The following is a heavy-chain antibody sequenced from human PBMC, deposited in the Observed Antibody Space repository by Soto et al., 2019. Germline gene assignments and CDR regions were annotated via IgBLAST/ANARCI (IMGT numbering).Heavy chain of an antibody. J-gene: IGHJ4*02. D-gene: IGHD5-18*01. CDR2: IYYSGST. CDR1: GGSISSYY. CDR3: ARGRIHRWDPYDY. V-gene: IGHV4-59*01. Sequence: PSETLSLTCTVSGGSISSYYWSWIRQPPGKGLEWIGYIYYSGSTNYNPSLKSRVTISVDTSKNQFSLKLSSVTAADTALYYCARGRIHRWDPYDYWGQGTLVTVSS.